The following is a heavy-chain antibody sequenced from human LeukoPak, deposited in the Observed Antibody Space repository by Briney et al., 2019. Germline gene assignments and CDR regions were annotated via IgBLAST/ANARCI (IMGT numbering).Heavy chain of an antibody. CDR1: GGSISSYY. CDR3: ARVGTYYDFWSGHNNWFDP. J-gene: IGHJ5*02. V-gene: IGHV4-59*01. CDR2: IYYSGST. Sequence: SSETLSLTCTVSGGSISSYYWSWLRQPPGKGLEWIGYIYYSGSTNYNPSLKSRVTISVDTSKNQFSLKLSSVTAADTGVYYCARVGTYYDFWSGHNNWFDPWGQGTLVTVSS. D-gene: IGHD3-3*01.